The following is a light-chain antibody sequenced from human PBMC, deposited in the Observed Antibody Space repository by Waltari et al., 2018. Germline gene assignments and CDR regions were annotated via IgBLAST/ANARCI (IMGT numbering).Light chain of an antibody. CDR1: ERVSKF. CDR2: HAS. Sequence: EIVLTQSPGTLSLSPGAGATLSFRASERVSKFLAWYQQKPGQAPRLLICHASNRASGIPDRFSGSGFWTDFSLTISRLDPEDFAVYYCQKYESLPATFGQGTKVEIK. J-gene: IGKJ1*01. CDR3: QKYESLPAT. V-gene: IGKV3-20*01.